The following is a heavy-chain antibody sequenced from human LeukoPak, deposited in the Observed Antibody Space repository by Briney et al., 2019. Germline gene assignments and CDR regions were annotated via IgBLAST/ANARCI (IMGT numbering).Heavy chain of an antibody. V-gene: IGHV3-48*03. CDR3: ARGDSGSYYFGY. CDR1: GFTVSNSH. CDR2: ISSSGSTI. D-gene: IGHD1-26*01. J-gene: IGHJ4*02. Sequence: GGSLRLSCAASGFTVSNSHMNWVRQAPGKGLEWASYISSSGSTIYYAHTVKGRFTISRDNAKNSLYLQMNSLRAEDTAVYYCARGDSGSYYFGYWGQGTLVTVSS.